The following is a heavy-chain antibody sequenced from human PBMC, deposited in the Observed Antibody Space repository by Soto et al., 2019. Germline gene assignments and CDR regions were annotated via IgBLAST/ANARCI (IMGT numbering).Heavy chain of an antibody. D-gene: IGHD6-19*01. V-gene: IGHV3-74*01. CDR3: ARARIAVAGTIDY. CDR1: GFTFSSYW. CDR2: INSDGSST. Sequence: GSLRLSCAASGFTFSSYWMHWVRQAPGKGLVWVSRINSDGSSTSYADSVKGRFTISRDNAKNTLYLQMNSLRAEDTAVYYCARARIAVAGTIDYWGQGTLVSVSS. J-gene: IGHJ4*02.